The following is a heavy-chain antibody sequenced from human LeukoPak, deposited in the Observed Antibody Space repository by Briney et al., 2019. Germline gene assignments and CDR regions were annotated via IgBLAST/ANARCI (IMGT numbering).Heavy chain of an antibody. CDR2: INPNSGGT. CDR3: ARDGGSRNFDY. V-gene: IGHV1-2*02. Sequence: GASVKVSCKASGYTFTSYGISWVRQAPGQGLEWMGWINPNSGGTNYAQKFQGRVTMTRDTSISTAYMELSRLRSDDTAVYYCARDGGSRNFDYWGQGTLVTVSS. J-gene: IGHJ4*02. CDR1: GYTFTSYG. D-gene: IGHD2-15*01.